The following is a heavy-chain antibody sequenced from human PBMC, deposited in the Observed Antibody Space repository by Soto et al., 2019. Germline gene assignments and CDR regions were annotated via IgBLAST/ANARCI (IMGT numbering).Heavy chain of an antibody. Sequence: EVQLVESGGGLVQPGRSLRLSCAASGFNFDDYAMHWVRQAPGKGLEWVSGISWNSGSMGYADSVKGRFTISRDNAKKSLYLQMNSLRVEEEALYFCAKGLYGDYVNGAFDIWGQGTMVTVSS. CDR3: AKGLYGDYVNGAFDI. J-gene: IGHJ3*02. CDR2: ISWNSGSM. V-gene: IGHV3-9*01. D-gene: IGHD4-17*01. CDR1: GFNFDDYA.